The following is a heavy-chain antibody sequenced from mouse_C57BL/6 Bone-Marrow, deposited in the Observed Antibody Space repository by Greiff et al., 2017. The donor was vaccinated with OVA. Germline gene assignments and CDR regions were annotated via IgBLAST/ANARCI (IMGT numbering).Heavy chain of an antibody. V-gene: IGHV5-16*01. J-gene: IGHJ2*01. CDR1: GFTFSDYY. CDR2: INYDGSST. D-gene: IGHD4-1*01. Sequence: EVQVVESEGGLVQPGSSMKLSCTASGFTFSDYYMAWVRQVPEKGLEWVANINYDGSSTYYLDSLKSRFIISRDNAKNILYLQMSSLKSEDTATYYCARVGTGYYFDYWGQGTTLTVSS. CDR3: ARVGTGYYFDY.